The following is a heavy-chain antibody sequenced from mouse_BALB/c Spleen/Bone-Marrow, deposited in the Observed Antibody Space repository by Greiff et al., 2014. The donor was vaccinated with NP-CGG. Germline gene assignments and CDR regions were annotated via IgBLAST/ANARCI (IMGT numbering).Heavy chain of an antibody. Sequence: VMLVESGPGLVAPSQSLSITCTVPGFSLTNYGVHWVRQPPGKGLEWLGVIWADGSTNYNSALMSRLSISKDNSKSQVFFKMNSLQTDDTAMYYCARITTATGAMDYWGQGTSVTVSS. CDR3: ARITTATGAMDY. V-gene: IGHV2-9*02. CDR2: IWADGST. CDR1: GFSLTNYG. D-gene: IGHD1-2*01. J-gene: IGHJ4*01.